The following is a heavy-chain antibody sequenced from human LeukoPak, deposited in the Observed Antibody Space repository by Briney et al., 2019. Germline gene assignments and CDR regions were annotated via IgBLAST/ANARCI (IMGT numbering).Heavy chain of an antibody. J-gene: IGHJ4*02. Sequence: ASAKVSCKASGYTFTSYGISWVRQAPGQGLEWMGWISAYNGNTNYAQKLQGRVTMTTDTSTSTAYMELRSLRSDDTAVYYCARDLPTTDYGGNSFDYWGQGTLVTVSS. CDR1: GYTFTSYG. CDR2: ISAYNGNT. CDR3: ARDLPTTDYGGNSFDY. D-gene: IGHD4-23*01. V-gene: IGHV1-18*01.